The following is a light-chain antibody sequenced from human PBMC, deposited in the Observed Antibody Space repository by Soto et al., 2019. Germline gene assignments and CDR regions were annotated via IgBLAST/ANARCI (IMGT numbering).Light chain of an antibody. J-gene: IGKJ2*01. CDR2: KAS. V-gene: IGKV1-5*03. CDR3: QQYNSYPYT. CDR1: QTMSSW. Sequence: DIQMTQSPSTLSASVGDRVTITCRASQTMSSWLAWYQQKPGKAPNRLIYKASSLQSGIPSRFSGSGSGTEFNLTISSLQPDDFATNYCQQYNSYPYTFGQGTNLEI.